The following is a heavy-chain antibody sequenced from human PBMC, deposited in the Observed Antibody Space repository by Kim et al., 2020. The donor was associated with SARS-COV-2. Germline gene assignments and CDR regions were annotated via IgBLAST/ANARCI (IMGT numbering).Heavy chain of an antibody. V-gene: IGHV4-39*01. CDR2: VSYSGNT. CDR3: ARQPTDSCTSALRWFDT. D-gene: IGHD2-2*01. CDR1: GESIISRNYY. J-gene: IGHJ5*02. Sequence: SETLSLTCAVSGESIISRNYYWAWLRQPPGKGLEWIGSVSYSGNTYYKPSLASRVTISVDTSKNQFSVKLRSVIAADTAVYYCARQPTDSCTSALRWFDTWGQGALVAVSS.